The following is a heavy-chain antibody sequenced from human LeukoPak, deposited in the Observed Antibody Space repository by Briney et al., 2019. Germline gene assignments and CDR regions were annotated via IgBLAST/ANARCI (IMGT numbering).Heavy chain of an antibody. CDR1: GDILSSNSVA. D-gene: IGHD3-10*01. V-gene: IGHV6-1*01. CDR3: SRALRGSGEFDY. J-gene: IGHJ4*02. Sequence: SQTLSLTCAISGDILSSNSVACNWIRQSPSRGLEWLGRTYYRSNLYNDYAVSVKSRITINPDTSKNQFSLQLNSVTPEDTAVYYCSRALRGSGEFDYWGQGTLVTVSS. CDR2: TYYRSNLYN.